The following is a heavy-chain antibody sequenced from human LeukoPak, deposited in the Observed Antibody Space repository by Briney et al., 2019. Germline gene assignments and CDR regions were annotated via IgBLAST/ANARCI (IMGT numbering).Heavy chain of an antibody. J-gene: IGHJ4*02. Sequence: SSETLSLTCTVSGGSISSYYWSWIRQPAGKGLEWIGRIYTSGSIYYNPSLKSRVTISVDTSKNQFSLKLTSVTAADTAVYYCAMLYGPFDYWGQGTLVTVSS. V-gene: IGHV4-4*07. CDR3: AMLYGPFDY. D-gene: IGHD3-16*02. CDR1: GGSISSYY. CDR2: IYTSGSI.